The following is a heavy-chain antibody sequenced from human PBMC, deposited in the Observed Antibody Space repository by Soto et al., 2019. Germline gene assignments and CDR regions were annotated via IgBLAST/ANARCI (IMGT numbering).Heavy chain of an antibody. CDR3: SRVGGTSTNCLYCFDY. D-gene: IGHD2-2*01. CDR1: GFTFGDYA. V-gene: IGHV3-49*03. CDR2: IRSKDFGGTR. Sequence: GGSLRLSCTASGFTFGDYAMSWFRQAPGKGLQWVGFIRSKDFGGTREYAASVKGRFTISRDDSKNIAYLQMNSLITEDTAVYYCSRVGGTSTNCLYCFDYWGQGTRVTVSS. J-gene: IGHJ4*02.